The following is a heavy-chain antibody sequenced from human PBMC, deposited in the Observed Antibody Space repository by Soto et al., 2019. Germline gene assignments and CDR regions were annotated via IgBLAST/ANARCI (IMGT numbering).Heavy chain of an antibody. CDR3: GTWIAGVGY. Sequence: EVQLVESGGGLVQPGGSLRLSCAASGFTFSDHYLDWVRQAPGKGLEWVGRTQHKTNRYTTEYAASVTGRFTISRDDSKNSLSLQMDSLKTEDTAMYCCGTWIAGVGYWGQGTLVTVSS. V-gene: IGHV3-72*01. D-gene: IGHD6-13*01. J-gene: IGHJ4*02. CDR2: TQHKTNRYTT. CDR1: GFTFSDHY.